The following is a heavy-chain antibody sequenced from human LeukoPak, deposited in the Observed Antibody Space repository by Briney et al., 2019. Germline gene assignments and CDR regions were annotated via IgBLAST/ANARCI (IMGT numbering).Heavy chain of an antibody. CDR2: VKSKTDGGTT. CDR1: GFTFDNAW. J-gene: IGHJ4*02. D-gene: IGHD3-22*01. Sequence: GGSLRLSCAASGFTFDNAWMNWVRQAPGKGLEWVGRVKSKTDGGTTDYAAPVKDRFTISRDDSKNTLYLQMNSLKTEDTAVYYCSIDFGSGYYGIDCWGQGTLVTVSS. CDR3: SIDFGSGYYGIDC. V-gene: IGHV3-15*01.